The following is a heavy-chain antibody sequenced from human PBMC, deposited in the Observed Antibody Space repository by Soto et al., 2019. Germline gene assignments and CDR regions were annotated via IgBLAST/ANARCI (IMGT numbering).Heavy chain of an antibody. CDR1: GFTFSNYA. D-gene: IGHD6-13*01. CDR3: ARFVAAAGSDH. Sequence: PGGSLRLSCAASGFTFSNYAMHWVRQAPGKGLEYVSAISTNGGSTYYANSVKGRFTISRDNSKNTLYLQMGSLRVEDMAVYYCARFVAAAGSDHWGQGTLVTVSS. V-gene: IGHV3-64*01. J-gene: IGHJ4*02. CDR2: ISTNGGST.